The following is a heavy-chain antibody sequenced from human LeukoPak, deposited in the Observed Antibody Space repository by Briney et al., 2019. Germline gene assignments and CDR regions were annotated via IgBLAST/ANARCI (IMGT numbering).Heavy chain of an antibody. V-gene: IGHV3-48*01. CDR1: GFTFSSYD. CDR2: ISSSSGIM. CDR3: ARSYSGNSDLNY. D-gene: IGHD4-23*01. J-gene: IGHJ4*02. Sequence: GGSLRLSCAASGFTFSSYDMYWVRQAPGKGLEWVSYISSSSGIMYYADSVKGRFTISRDNAKNALFLQMNSLRAEDTAVYYCARSYSGNSDLNYWGQGTLVTVSS.